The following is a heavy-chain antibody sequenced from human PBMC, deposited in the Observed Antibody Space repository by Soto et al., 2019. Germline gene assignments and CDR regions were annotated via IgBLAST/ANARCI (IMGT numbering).Heavy chain of an antibody. J-gene: IGHJ4*02. D-gene: IGHD6-19*01. CDR2: IWYDGSNK. CDR1: GFTFSSYG. V-gene: IGHV3-33*01. CDR3: ARDGKAVAGIFDY. Sequence: QVQLVESGGGVVQPGRSLRLSCAASGFTFSSYGMHWVRQAPGKGLEWVAVIWYDGSNKYYADSVKGRFTISRDNSKNALYLQMHSLRAEDSDEYSCARDGKAVAGIFDYWGQETLVTASS.